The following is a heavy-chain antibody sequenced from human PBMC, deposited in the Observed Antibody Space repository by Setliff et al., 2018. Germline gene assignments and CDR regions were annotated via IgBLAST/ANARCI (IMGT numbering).Heavy chain of an antibody. V-gene: IGHV3-48*01. D-gene: IGHD3-22*01. CDR1: LRTSS. CDR3: ATSYYYDSSGYRFFDN. Sequence: SLRLSCEGFLRTSSMNWIRQAAGRGLEWLSYISPRSSTIYIADSVRGRLTISRDDARNSLYLHMTDLSAEDTAIYYCATSYYYDSSGYRFFDNWGQGTRVTVSS. J-gene: IGHJ4*02. CDR2: ISPRSSTI.